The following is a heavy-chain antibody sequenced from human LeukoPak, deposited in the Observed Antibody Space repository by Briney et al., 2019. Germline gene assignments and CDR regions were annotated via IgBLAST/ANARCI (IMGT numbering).Heavy chain of an antibody. CDR2: ITGSGRTT. CDR1: GLTFNNYA. V-gene: IGHV3-23*01. Sequence: GGSLRLSCAASGLTFNNYAMSWVRQAPGKGPEWVSGITGSGRTTYYADSVKGRFTISRDNSKNSLYLQINSLRAEDTAVYYCAKGLLITILGSLDYWGQGTLVTVSS. D-gene: IGHD3-3*01. J-gene: IGHJ4*02. CDR3: AKGLLITILGSLDY.